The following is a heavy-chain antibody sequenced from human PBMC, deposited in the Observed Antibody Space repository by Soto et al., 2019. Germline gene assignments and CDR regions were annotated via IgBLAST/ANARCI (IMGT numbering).Heavy chain of an antibody. J-gene: IGHJ3*02. CDR1: GFTFSSYA. CDR3: ARAYQLGGDDSLTGDAFDI. D-gene: IGHD3-9*01. CDR2: ISYDGSNK. Sequence: GGSLRLSCAASGFTFSSYAMHWVRQAPGKGLEWVAVISYDGSNKYNADSVKGRFTISRDNSKNTLYLQLNSLRAEDTAVYYCARAYQLGGDDSLTGDAFDIWGQGTMVTVSS. V-gene: IGHV3-30-3*01.